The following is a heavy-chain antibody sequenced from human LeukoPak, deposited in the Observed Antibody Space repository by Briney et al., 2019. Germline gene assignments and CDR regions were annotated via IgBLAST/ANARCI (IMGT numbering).Heavy chain of an antibody. V-gene: IGHV4-38-2*01. Sequence: PSETLSLTCAVSGYSISSGYYWGWIRQPPGKGLEWIGSIYHSGSTSYNPSLKSRVTISVDTSKNQFSLKLSSVTAADTAVYYCASGKRFGQEYFQHWGQGTLVTVSS. CDR1: GYSISSGYY. D-gene: IGHD3-16*01. CDR3: ASGKRFGQEYFQH. J-gene: IGHJ1*01. CDR2: IYHSGST.